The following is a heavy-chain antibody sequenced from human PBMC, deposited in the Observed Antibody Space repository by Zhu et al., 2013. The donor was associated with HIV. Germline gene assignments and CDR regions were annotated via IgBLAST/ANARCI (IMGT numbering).Heavy chain of an antibody. CDR2: IIPIFGTA. Sequence: QVQLVQSGAEVKKPGSSVKVSCKASGGTFSSYAISWVRQAPGQGLEWMGGIIPIFGTANYAQKFQGRVTITADESTSTAYMELSSLRSEDTAVYYCARSTIFGVVILYYYYGMDVWGQGTTVTVSS. V-gene: IGHV1-69*01. J-gene: IGHJ6*02. CDR3: ARSTIFGVVILYYYYGMDV. D-gene: IGHD3-3*01. CDR1: GGTFSSYA.